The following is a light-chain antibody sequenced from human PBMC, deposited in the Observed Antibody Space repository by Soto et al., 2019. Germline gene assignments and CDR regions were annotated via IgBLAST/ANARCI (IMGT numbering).Light chain of an antibody. J-gene: IGKJ1*01. Sequence: DIQMTQSPPSLSASVGDRVTITCRASQSISTSLNWYRQYPGKSPKLLIFAASRLQRGVPSRFSGSGSGTDFTLTISSLQPEDFATYYCQQSYSSPTWTFGQGTKVEIK. CDR1: QSISTS. CDR2: AAS. CDR3: QQSYSSPTWT. V-gene: IGKV1-39*01.